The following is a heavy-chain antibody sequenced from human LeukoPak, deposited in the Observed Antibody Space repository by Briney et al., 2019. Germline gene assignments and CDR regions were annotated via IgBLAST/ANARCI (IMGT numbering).Heavy chain of an antibody. D-gene: IGHD3-16*01. CDR1: GYTFTSYD. Sequence: GASVKVSCKASGYTFTSYDINWVRQATGQGLEWMGWMNPNSGNTGYAQKFQGRVTMTRNTSISTAYMELSSLRSEDTAVYYCARNSGSYGGIDYWGQGTLVTVSS. CDR3: ARNSGSYGGIDY. CDR2: MNPNSGNT. J-gene: IGHJ4*02. V-gene: IGHV1-8*01.